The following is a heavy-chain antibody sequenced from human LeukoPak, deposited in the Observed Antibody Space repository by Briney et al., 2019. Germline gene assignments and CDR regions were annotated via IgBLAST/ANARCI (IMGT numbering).Heavy chain of an antibody. Sequence: SVKVSCKASGGTFSSYAISWVRQAPGQGLEWMGRIIPIFGTANYGQKFQGRVTITTDESTSTAYMELSSLRSEDTAVYYCARDTATIYGDSDPNWFDPWGQGTLVTVSS. D-gene: IGHD4-17*01. CDR3: ARDTATIYGDSDPNWFDP. J-gene: IGHJ5*02. V-gene: IGHV1-69*05. CDR1: GGTFSSYA. CDR2: IIPIFGTA.